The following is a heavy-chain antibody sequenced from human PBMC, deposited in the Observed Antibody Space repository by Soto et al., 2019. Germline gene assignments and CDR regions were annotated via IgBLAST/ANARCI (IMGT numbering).Heavy chain of an antibody. V-gene: IGHV3-23*01. CDR1: GFTFSSYA. J-gene: IGHJ6*02. Sequence: EVQLLESGGGLVQPGGSLRLSCAASGFTFSSYAMSWVRQAPGKGLEWVSAISGSGGSTYYADSVKGRFTISRDNSKNTLYLQMNSLRAEDTAVYYCAIQPGVLRYFDWFHYYYGMDVRAQGTTVTVSS. D-gene: IGHD3-9*01. CDR2: ISGSGGST. CDR3: AIQPGVLRYFDWFHYYYGMDV.